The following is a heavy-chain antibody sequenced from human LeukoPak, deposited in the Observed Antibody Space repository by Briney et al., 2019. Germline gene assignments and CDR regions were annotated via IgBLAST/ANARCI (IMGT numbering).Heavy chain of an antibody. Sequence: ASVKVSCKASGYTFTGYYMHWVRQAPGQGLEWMGWINPNSGGTSYAQKFQGRVTMTRDTSISTAYMELSRLRSDDTAVYYCARDQGELTFDYWGQGTLVTVSS. CDR2: INPNSGGT. CDR3: ARDQGELTFDY. V-gene: IGHV1-2*02. CDR1: GYTFTGYY. J-gene: IGHJ4*02. D-gene: IGHD1-26*01.